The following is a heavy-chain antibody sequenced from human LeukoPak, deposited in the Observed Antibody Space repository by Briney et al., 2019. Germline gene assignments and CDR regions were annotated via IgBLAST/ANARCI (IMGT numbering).Heavy chain of an antibody. J-gene: IGHJ6*02. V-gene: IGHV3-30*04. CDR2: ISYDGSNK. D-gene: IGHD5-18*01. Sequence: GGSLRLSCAASGFTFSSYAMHWVRQAPGKGLEWVAVISYDGSNKYYADSVKGRFTISRDNSKNTLYLQMNSLRAEDTAVYYCARYAVGYSWYVLKYYYGMDVWGQGTTVTVSS. CDR3: ARYAVGYSWYVLKYYYGMDV. CDR1: GFTFSSYA.